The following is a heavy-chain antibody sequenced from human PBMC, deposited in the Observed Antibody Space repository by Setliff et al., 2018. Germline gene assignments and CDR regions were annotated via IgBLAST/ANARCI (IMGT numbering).Heavy chain of an antibody. Sequence: GASVKVSCKASGYNVPGYYLHWVRQAPGQGLEWMGWISAHTGNNQYAQNFQGRVTMTRDTSITKAYMELTSLRSNDTAFYYCARRAFIETITGYCFDLLGQGTQVAVSS. D-gene: IGHD1-20*01. J-gene: IGHJ4*02. V-gene: IGHV1-2*02. CDR3: ARRAFIETITGYCFDL. CDR1: GYNVPGYY. CDR2: ISAHTGNN.